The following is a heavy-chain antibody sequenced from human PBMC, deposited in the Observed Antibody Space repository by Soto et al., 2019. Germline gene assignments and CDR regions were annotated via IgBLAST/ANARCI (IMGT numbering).Heavy chain of an antibody. J-gene: IGHJ4*02. CDR2: ISAYNGNT. D-gene: IGHD1-26*01. Sequence: ASVKVSCKASGYTFTSYGISWVRQAPGQGLEWMGWISAYNGNTNYAQKLQGRVTMTTDTSTSTAYMELGSLRSGDTAVYYRARDPAYSPSYSGFDHWGQGTLVTVSS. CDR1: GYTFTSYG. V-gene: IGHV1-18*01. CDR3: ARDPAYSPSYSGFDH.